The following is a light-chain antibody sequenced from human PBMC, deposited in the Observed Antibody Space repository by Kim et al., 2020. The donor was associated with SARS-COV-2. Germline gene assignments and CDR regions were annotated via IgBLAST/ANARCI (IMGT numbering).Light chain of an antibody. CDR2: DVS. V-gene: IGKV1-27*01. CDR1: QGMNNY. J-gene: IGKJ2*01. Sequence: GDRVTFTCRASQGMNNYLTWYQEKPGKGPKLLVYDVSTLQQGVRSRCRVSWSGTYVTLTISSQQPEDGATYYGLKYDRAPHTLGQGTKLDI. CDR3: LKYDRAPHT.